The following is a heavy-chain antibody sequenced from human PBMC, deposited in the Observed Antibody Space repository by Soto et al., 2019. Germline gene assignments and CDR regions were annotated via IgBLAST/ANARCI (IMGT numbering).Heavy chain of an antibody. CDR1: GFTFTTYW. V-gene: IGHV3-7*01. J-gene: IGHJ4*02. CDR3: ARGSHFFDY. CDR2: IKHDGSEK. Sequence: GGSLRLSTAASGFTFTTYWISWVRQAPGKGLEWVATIKHDGSEKYYMDSVKGRFTISRDNAKKSLFLQMNSLRAEDTAVYYCARGSHFFDYWGQGALVTVSS.